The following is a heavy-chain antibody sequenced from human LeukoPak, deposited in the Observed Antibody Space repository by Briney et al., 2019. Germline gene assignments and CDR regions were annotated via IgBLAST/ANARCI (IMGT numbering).Heavy chain of an antibody. Sequence: GGSLRLSCAASGFVFRSYALSWVRQAPGKGLEWVSGISNSGDSLHYADSVRGRFTISRDNSENTVYMEMHSLGVEDTAIYYCAKGDYGGSYWYLDVWGRGPLVTVSS. J-gene: IGHJ2*01. CDR1: GFVFRSYA. CDR2: ISNSGDSL. D-gene: IGHD4/OR15-4a*01. CDR3: AKGDYGGSYWYLDV. V-gene: IGHV3-23*01.